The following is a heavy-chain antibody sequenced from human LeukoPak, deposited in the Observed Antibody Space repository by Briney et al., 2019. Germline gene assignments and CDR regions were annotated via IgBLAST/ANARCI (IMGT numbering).Heavy chain of an antibody. Sequence: ASVKVSCKASGYTFTSYGISWVRQAPGQGLEWMGWISAYNGNTNYAQKLQGRVTITADKSASTAYLELSSLRSEDTAVYYCAREVAIWGQGTLVTVSS. CDR2: ISAYNGNT. D-gene: IGHD2-15*01. V-gene: IGHV1-18*01. CDR3: AREVAI. J-gene: IGHJ4*02. CDR1: GYTFTSYG.